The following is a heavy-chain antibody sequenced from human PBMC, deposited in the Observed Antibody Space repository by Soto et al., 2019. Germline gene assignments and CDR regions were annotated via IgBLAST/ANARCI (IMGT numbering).Heavy chain of an antibody. D-gene: IGHD7-27*01. Sequence: PGGSLRLSCAASGFTFSTYWMDWVRQTPGKGLEWVAVIWYDGSNKYYADSVKGRFTISRDNSKNTLYLQMNSLRAEDTAVYYCARSLGILDYFDYWGQGTLVTVSS. V-gene: IGHV3-33*08. CDR2: IWYDGSNK. J-gene: IGHJ4*02. CDR1: GFTFSTYW. CDR3: ARSLGILDYFDY.